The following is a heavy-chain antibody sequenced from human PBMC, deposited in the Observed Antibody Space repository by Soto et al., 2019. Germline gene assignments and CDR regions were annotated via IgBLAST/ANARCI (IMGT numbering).Heavy chain of an antibody. CDR1: GYTFTSYG. CDR3: ARGYSNDWGWFDP. Sequence: QVQLVQSGAEVKKPGASVKVSCKASGYTFTSYGISWVRQAPGQGHEWVGWISACNGNTNYAQKLQGRVTMTTDTSTGTAYLEPRSLTCDDTAVYVCARGYSNDWGWFDPWGQGTLVTVSS. J-gene: IGHJ5*02. CDR2: ISACNGNT. V-gene: IGHV1-18*01. D-gene: IGHD4-4*01.